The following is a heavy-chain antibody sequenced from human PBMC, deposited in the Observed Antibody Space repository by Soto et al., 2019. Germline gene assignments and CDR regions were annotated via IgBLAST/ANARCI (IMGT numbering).Heavy chain of an antibody. D-gene: IGHD2-21*01. V-gene: IGHV3-30*18. Sequence: GGSLRLSCAASGFTFSSYGMHWVRQAPGKGLEWVAVISYDGSNKYYADSVKGRFTISRDNSKNTLYLQMNSLRAEDTAVYYCAKEVNLDYWGQGTLVTVSS. CDR1: GFTFSSYG. J-gene: IGHJ4*02. CDR3: AKEVNLDY. CDR2: ISYDGSNK.